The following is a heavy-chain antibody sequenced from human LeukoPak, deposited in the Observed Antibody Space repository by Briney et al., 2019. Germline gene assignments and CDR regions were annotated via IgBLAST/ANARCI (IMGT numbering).Heavy chain of an antibody. CDR2: IYYTGSV. V-gene: IGHV4-31*03. D-gene: IGHD3-10*01. Sequence: SETLSLTCTFSGASNSTGGYYWTWIRQPPGEGLEWIGYIYYTGSVDYNPSLKSRLTISLDTSKNQFSLKLNSVTAADTAVYYCAREQTYYFGSQTSTLDVWGQGTAVTVSS. CDR1: GASNSTGGYY. J-gene: IGHJ6*02. CDR3: AREQTYYFGSQTSTLDV.